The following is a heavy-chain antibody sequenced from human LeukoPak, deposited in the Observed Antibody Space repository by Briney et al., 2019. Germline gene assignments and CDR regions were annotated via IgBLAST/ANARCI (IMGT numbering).Heavy chain of an antibody. CDR1: GFTFSSYS. V-gene: IGHV3-21*01. D-gene: IGHD3-22*01. Sequence: KPGGSLRLSCAASGFTFSSYSMNWVRQAPGKGLEWVSCISSGSSYRYYGDSVKGRFTISRDSATNSLYLQINSLRAEDTAVYYCAAYDSSGYNDYWGQGTLVTVSS. CDR3: AAYDSSGYNDY. CDR2: ISSGSSYR. J-gene: IGHJ4*02.